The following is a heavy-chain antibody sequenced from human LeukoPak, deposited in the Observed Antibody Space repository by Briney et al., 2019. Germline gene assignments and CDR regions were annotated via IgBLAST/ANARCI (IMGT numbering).Heavy chain of an antibody. CDR3: ARDLGGGDIVVVPAAPDY. Sequence: GASVKVSCKASGGTFSSYAISWVRQAPGQGLEWMGRIIPILGIANYAQKFQGRVTITADKSTSTAYMELSSLGSEDTAVYYCARDLGGGDIVVVPAAPDYWGQGTLVTVSS. V-gene: IGHV1-69*04. CDR2: IIPILGIA. CDR1: GGTFSSYA. J-gene: IGHJ4*02. D-gene: IGHD2-2*01.